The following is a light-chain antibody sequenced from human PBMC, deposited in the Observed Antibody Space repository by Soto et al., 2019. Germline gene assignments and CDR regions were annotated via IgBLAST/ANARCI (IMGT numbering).Light chain of an antibody. Sequence: QLVLTQSSSASASLGSSVKLTCSLSSGHSSHIIAWHQQQPGKAPRFLMKLEGSGSYNKGSGVPDRFSGSSSGADRYLTISNLQFEDEADYYCETWDSYTRVFGGGTKLTVL. V-gene: IGLV4-60*02. CDR1: SGHSSHI. J-gene: IGLJ3*02. CDR3: ETWDSYTRV. CDR2: LEGSGSY.